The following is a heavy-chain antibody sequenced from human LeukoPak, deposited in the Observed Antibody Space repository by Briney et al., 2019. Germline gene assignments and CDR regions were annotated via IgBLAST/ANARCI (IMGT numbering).Heavy chain of an antibody. D-gene: IGHD3-22*01. CDR3: AGDSSGYYYYYYMDV. CDR2: INPNSGGT. CDR1: GYTFTGYY. J-gene: IGHJ6*03. Sequence: ASVKVSCKASGYTFTGYYMHWLRQAPGQGLEWMGRINPNSGGTNYAQKFQGRVTMTRDTSISTAYMELSRLRSDDTAVYYCAGDSSGYYYYYYMDVWGKGTTVTVSS. V-gene: IGHV1-2*06.